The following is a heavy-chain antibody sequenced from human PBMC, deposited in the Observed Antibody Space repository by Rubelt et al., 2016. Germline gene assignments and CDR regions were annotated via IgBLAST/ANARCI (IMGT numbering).Heavy chain of an antibody. V-gene: IGHV4-34*01. CDR1: GGSFSGYY. CDR3: ARGGRYYGSGSYQRHNWFDP. D-gene: IGHD3-10*01. CDR2: INHSGST. J-gene: IGHJ5*02. Sequence: QVQLQQWGAGLLKPSETLSLTCAVYGGSFSGYYWSWIRQPPGKGLEWIGEINHSGSTNYNPSLKSRVTSAGETSKNKFSLKLSAATAADTAVYYCARGGRYYGSGSYQRHNWFDPWGQGTLVTVSS.